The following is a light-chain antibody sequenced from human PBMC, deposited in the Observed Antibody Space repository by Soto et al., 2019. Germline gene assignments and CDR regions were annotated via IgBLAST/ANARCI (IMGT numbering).Light chain of an antibody. CDR1: NIGSKR. V-gene: IGLV3-21*04. CDR3: QVWDSSSDHVV. Sequence: SYELTQPPSVSVAPGKTARITCGGNNIGSKRVHWYQQKPRQAPVLVIYYDSDRPSGIPERFSGSNSGNTAALTISRVEAGDEADYYCQVWDSSSDHVVFGGGTKLTVL. J-gene: IGLJ2*01. CDR2: YDS.